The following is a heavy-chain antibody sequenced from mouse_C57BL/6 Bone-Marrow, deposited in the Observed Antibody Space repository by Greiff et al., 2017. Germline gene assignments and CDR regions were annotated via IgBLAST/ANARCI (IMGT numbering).Heavy chain of an antibody. D-gene: IGHD4-1*01. J-gene: IGHJ2*01. CDR2: IYPTSGRT. CDR3: ASSRPLGRSIDY. CDR1: GYAFTSYW. Sequence: VQLQQSGAELVKPGASVKMSCKASGYAFTSYWITWVKQRPGQGLVWIGDIYPTSGRTNYNGKFKSKAILTVDTSTNTAYMQLSRLTAEDSAVLYCASSRPLGRSIDYWGQGTTLTVSS. V-gene: IGHV1-55*01.